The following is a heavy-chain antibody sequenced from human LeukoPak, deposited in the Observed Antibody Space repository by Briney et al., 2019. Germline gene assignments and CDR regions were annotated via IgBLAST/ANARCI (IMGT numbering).Heavy chain of an antibody. V-gene: IGHV4-61*02. J-gene: IGHJ4*02. CDR3: ARDISRWNELDS. Sequence: PSQTLSLTCTVSGGSISSGNYYGTWIRQPAGKGLEWIGRIYASGSTNYNPSLKSRVTISVDTSKNHFSLKLTSVTAADTAVYYCARDISRWNELDSWGQGTLVTVSP. CDR2: IYASGST. CDR1: GGSISSGNYY. D-gene: IGHD1-1*01.